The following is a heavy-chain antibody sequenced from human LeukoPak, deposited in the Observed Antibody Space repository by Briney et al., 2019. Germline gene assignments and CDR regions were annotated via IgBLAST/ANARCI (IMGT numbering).Heavy chain of an antibody. V-gene: IGHV3-33*01. J-gene: IGHJ4*02. D-gene: IGHD5-12*01. CDR2: IWYDGSNK. CDR3: AREGGTVATALDY. Sequence: SGRSLRLSCAASGFTFSSYGMHWVTQAPGKALEWVAVIWYDGSNKYYADSVKGRFTISRDNSKNTLYLQMNSLRAEDTVVYYCAREGGTVATALDYWGQGTLVTVSS. CDR1: GFTFSSYG.